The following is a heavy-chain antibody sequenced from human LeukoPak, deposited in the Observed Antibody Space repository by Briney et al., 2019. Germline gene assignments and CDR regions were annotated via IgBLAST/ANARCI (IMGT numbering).Heavy chain of an antibody. D-gene: IGHD4-17*01. Sequence: GRSLRLSCVASGFIFSNYGMHWVRQAPGKGLEWVALVWSDGNGKFYADSVKGRFTISRDNSKNTLCLQMNSLRAEDTAVYYCVRVLTVTFDSWGQGTLVTVSS. CDR3: VRVLTVTFDS. CDR1: GFIFSNYG. CDR2: VWSDGNGK. V-gene: IGHV3-33*01. J-gene: IGHJ4*02.